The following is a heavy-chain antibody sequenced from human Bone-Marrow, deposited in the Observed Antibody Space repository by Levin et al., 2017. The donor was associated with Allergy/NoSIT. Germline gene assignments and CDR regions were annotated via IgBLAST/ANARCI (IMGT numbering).Heavy chain of an antibody. CDR3: AKEIRQRITIRGMTMRPTANAFDK. D-gene: IGHD3-3*01. CDR1: GFTFSSYG. V-gene: IGHV3-30*18. J-gene: IGHJ4*02. CDR2: ISYEGGNK. Sequence: QAGGSLRLSCAASGFTFSSYGMHWVRQAPGKGLEWVAVISYEGGNKFYVDSVRGRFTVSRDNSKDTLYLQMSSLRPEDTALYYCAKEIRQRITIRGMTMRPTANAFDKWGQGTLVTVSS.